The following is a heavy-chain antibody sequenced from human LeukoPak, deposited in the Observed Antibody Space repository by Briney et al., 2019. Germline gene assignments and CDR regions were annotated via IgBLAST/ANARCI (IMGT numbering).Heavy chain of an antibody. Sequence: PGGSLRLSCAASGFTFSSHWMHWVRQVPGKGLEWGSRVSTDGTNTYYADSVKGRFIISRDNAKNTLYLQMSSLSLEDTALYYCVRGLAPYYGFFDDWGQGSFVTVSS. D-gene: IGHD3-10*01. V-gene: IGHV3-74*01. J-gene: IGHJ4*02. CDR1: GFTFSSHW. CDR2: VSTDGTNT. CDR3: VRGLAPYYGFFDD.